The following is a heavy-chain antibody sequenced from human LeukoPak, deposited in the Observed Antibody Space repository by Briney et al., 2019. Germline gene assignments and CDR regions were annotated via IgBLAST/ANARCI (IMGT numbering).Heavy chain of an antibody. V-gene: IGHV3-23*01. J-gene: IGHJ4*02. Sequence: GGSLRLSCAASGFTFSSHAMGWVRQAPGKGLERVSLISGSGGSTHYADSVKGRFTISRDNSKNTLDLQMSSLRAEDTAVYYCAKRYCSDGVYYFFDDWGQGTLVTVSS. CDR3: AKRYCSDGVYYFFDD. CDR2: ISGSGGST. CDR1: GFTFSSHA. D-gene: IGHD2-8*01.